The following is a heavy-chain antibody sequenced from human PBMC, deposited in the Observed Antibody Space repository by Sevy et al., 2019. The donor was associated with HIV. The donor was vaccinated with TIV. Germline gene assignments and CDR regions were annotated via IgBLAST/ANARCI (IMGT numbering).Heavy chain of an antibody. CDR1: GFSLSSYW. D-gene: IGHD3-10*01. V-gene: IGHV3-7*01. J-gene: IGHJ4*02. CDR2: IKEDGGEE. Sequence: GGSLRLSCAASGFSLSSYWMTWVRQAPGKGLEWVANIKEDGGEEYYVDFVRGRFSISRDNAKNSFYLHMSSLRVDDTAVYYCTKDKSWGGFDYWGQGILVTVSS. CDR3: TKDKSWGGFDY.